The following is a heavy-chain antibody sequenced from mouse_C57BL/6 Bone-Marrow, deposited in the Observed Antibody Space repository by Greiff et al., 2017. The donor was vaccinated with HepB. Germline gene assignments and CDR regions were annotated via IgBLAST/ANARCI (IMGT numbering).Heavy chain of an antibody. Sequence: VQLQQSGAELVKPGASVKLSCKASGYTFTSYWMHWVKQRPGQGLEWIGMIHPNSGSTNYNEKFKSKATLTVDKSSSTAYMQLSSLTSEDSAVYYCARSGWFTMAMDYWGQGTSVTVSS. D-gene: IGHD2-3*01. V-gene: IGHV1-64*01. J-gene: IGHJ4*01. CDR1: GYTFTSYW. CDR2: IHPNSGST. CDR3: ARSGWFTMAMDY.